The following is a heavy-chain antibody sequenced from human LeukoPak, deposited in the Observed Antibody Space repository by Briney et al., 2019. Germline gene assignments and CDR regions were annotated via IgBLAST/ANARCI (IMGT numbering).Heavy chain of an antibody. CDR1: GGTFSSYA. Sequence: GSSVKVSCKASGGTFSSYAISWVRQAPGQGLEWMGGIIPIFGTANYAQKFQGRVTITADKSTSTAYMELSSLRSEDTAVYYCAGRLRLGELSIPDYWGQGTLVTVSS. V-gene: IGHV1-69*06. CDR3: AGRLRLGELSIPDY. J-gene: IGHJ4*02. D-gene: IGHD3-16*02. CDR2: IIPIFGTA.